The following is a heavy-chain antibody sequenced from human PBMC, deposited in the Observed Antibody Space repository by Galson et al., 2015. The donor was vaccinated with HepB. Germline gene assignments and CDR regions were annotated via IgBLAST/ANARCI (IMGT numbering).Heavy chain of an antibody. V-gene: IGHV1-24*01. Sequence: SVKVSCKVSGYTLTELSMHWVRQAPGKGLEWMGGFDPEDGETIYAQKFQGRVTMTRDTSISTAYMELSRLRSDDTAVYYCAREGGSSWPSYYYYYYMDVWGKGTTVTVSS. CDR3: AREGGSSWPSYYYYYYMDV. D-gene: IGHD6-13*01. CDR2: FDPEDGET. CDR1: GYTLTELS. J-gene: IGHJ6*03.